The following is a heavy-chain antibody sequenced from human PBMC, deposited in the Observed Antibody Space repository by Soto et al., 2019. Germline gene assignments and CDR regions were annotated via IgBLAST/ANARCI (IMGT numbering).Heavy chain of an antibody. D-gene: IGHD1-7*01. CDR1: GFSLNTYW. Sequence: EVQLAESGGGLVQPGGSLRLSCAASGFSLNTYWMSWVRQAPGKGLEWVANIKQDGSETYYVDSVKGRFTISRDNAKNSLYLQMNRLRAEDTAVYYCAREIGTMEYYWYFDLWGRGTLVTVSS. CDR3: AREIGTMEYYWYFDL. V-gene: IGHV3-7*04. CDR2: IKQDGSET. J-gene: IGHJ2*01.